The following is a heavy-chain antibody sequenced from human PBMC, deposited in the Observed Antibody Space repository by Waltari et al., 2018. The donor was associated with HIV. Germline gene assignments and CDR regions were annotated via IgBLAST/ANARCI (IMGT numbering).Heavy chain of an antibody. CDR1: GYSLTQLS. J-gene: IGHJ4*01. V-gene: IGHV1-24*01. CDR3: ASNDRPVYFFDY. D-gene: IGHD3-9*01. CDR2: FDPEGDET. Sequence: QVVLIESGAEVKQPGGSVKVPCKVAGYSLTQLSMHWVRQAPGKGLEWMGGFDPEGDETIYAQKFQGRLSMTEDTSTDTAYMELRGLRSDDTAVYYCASNDRPVYFFDYWSHGTLVTVSS.